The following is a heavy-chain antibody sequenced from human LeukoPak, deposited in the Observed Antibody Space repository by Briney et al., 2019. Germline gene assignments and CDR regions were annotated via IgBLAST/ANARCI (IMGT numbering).Heavy chain of an antibody. J-gene: IGHJ4*02. D-gene: IGHD4-17*01. CDR2: IYSGGST. CDR3: ARATMTTVTPWYFDY. CDR1: GFTVSSNY. Sequence: PGGSLRLSCAASGFTVSSNYMSWVRHAPGKGLEWVSVIYSGGSTYYADSVKGRFTISRDNSKNTLYLQMNSLRAEDTAVYYCARATMTTVTPWYFDYWGQGTLVTVSS. V-gene: IGHV3-66*01.